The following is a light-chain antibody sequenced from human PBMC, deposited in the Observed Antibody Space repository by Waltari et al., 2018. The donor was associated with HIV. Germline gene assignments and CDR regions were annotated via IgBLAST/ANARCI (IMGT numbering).Light chain of an antibody. Sequence: DIQLTQSPSFLSASVGDRVTLTCRASEDIDNYLAWYQQRPGKAPKLQIYGASTLQSGVPSRFSGSGSGTEFTLTISSLQPEDFATYFCQQLSTYPITFGQGTRLEIK. J-gene: IGKJ5*01. CDR1: EDIDNY. CDR3: QQLSTYPIT. CDR2: GAS. V-gene: IGKV1-9*01.